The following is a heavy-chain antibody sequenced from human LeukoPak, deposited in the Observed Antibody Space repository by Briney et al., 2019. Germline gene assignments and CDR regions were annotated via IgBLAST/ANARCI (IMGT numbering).Heavy chain of an antibody. V-gene: IGHV3-23*01. Sequence: GGSPRPSSAASGFTFATYGTSSGPQTPGKRLGRVSVACVSVATTHYAHSVKGRFFISGDNSKNTVHLYINNLRAEDTAVYYCAKDSCPVVRGVGSDDGFAVWGQGAMVIVSS. CDR2: ACVSVATT. CDR1: GFTFATYG. J-gene: IGHJ3*01. D-gene: IGHD3-10*01. CDR3: AKDSCPVVRGVGSDDGFAV.